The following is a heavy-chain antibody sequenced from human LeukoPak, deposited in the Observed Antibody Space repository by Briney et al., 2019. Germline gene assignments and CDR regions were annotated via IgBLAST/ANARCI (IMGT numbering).Heavy chain of an antibody. V-gene: IGHV3-7*05. CDR1: GFSFRSYW. CDR3: TTYLDSGSSKD. J-gene: IGHJ1*01. Sequence: GGSLRLSCAASGFSFRSYWMTWVRQAPGKGLEWVANIKKDGSEQFYGDSVRGRFTISRDNSKNSLYLQMNNLRPEDTAMYYCTTYLDSGSSKDWGQGTLVTVSS. CDR2: IKKDGSEQ. D-gene: IGHD3-22*01.